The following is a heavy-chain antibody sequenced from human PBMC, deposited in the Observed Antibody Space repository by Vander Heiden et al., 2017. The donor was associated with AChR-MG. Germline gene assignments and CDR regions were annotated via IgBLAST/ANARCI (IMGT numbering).Heavy chain of an antibody. J-gene: IGHJ6*02. V-gene: IGHV3-21*01. CDR2: ISSSSSYI. Sequence: EVQLVESGGGLVKPGGSLRLSCAASGFTFSSYSMNWVRQAPGKGLEWVSSISSSSSYIYYADSVKGRFTISRDNAKNSLYLQMNSLRAEDTAVYYCATGHQSYYYYGMDVWGQGTTVTVSS. CDR1: GFTFSSYS. CDR3: ATGHQSYYYYGMDV.